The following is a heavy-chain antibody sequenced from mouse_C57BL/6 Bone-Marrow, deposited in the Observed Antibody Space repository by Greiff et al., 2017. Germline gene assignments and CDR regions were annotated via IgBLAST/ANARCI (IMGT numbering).Heavy chain of an antibody. J-gene: IGHJ4*01. Sequence: QVTLKVCGPGILQPSQTLSLTCSFSGFSLSTFGMGVGWIRQPSGKGLEWLAHIWWDDDKYYNPALKSRLTISKDTSKNQVFLKIANVDTADTATYYCARLYDGYPYYYAMDYWGQGTSVTVSS. V-gene: IGHV8-8*01. CDR2: IWWDDDK. CDR3: ARLYDGYPYYYAMDY. CDR1: GFSLSTFGMG. D-gene: IGHD2-3*01.